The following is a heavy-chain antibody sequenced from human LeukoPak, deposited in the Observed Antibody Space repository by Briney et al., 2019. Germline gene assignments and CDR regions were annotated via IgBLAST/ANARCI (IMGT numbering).Heavy chain of an antibody. J-gene: IGHJ4*02. D-gene: IGHD4-17*01. CDR2: IRASATP. CDR1: GGSFNSYY. V-gene: IGHV4-4*07. CDR3: ARDIVYLIDEDYG. Sequence: PSETLSLTCSVSGGSFNSYYWSWLWQPAGKGLEWIGRIRASATPDYSPSLQSRVTISIDTSQRQVSLNLTSVTAADTAVYYCARDIVYLIDEDYGWGQGTLVTVSS.